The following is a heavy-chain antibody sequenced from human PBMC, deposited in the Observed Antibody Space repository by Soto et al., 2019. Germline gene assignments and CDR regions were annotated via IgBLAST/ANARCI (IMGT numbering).Heavy chain of an antibody. V-gene: IGHV3-23*01. J-gene: IGHJ4*02. CDR1: GFIFSSYS. D-gene: IGHD3-10*01. Sequence: QPGGSLRLSCAASGFIFSSYSMSWVRQAPWKGLEWVSGFRTGGDDGTTYYADSVKGRFTISRDNSKNTLFLQMNSLRAEDTAIYYCAKKVNSGPGSQYFDYWGQGTLVTVSS. CDR2: FRTGGDDGTT. CDR3: AKKVNSGPGSQYFDY.